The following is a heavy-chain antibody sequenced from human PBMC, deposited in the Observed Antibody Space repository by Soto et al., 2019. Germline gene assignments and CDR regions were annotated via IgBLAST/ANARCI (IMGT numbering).Heavy chain of an antibody. J-gene: IGHJ3*01. CDR2: ISSKGDNT. V-gene: IGHV3-64*07. D-gene: IGHD4-17*01. CDR1: GFTLSSYA. Sequence: EMQLVESGGGLVQPGGSLRLSCVTSGFTLSSYAMFWVRQAPGRGLEYVSVISSKGDNTYYADSVKGRFTISRDISKNTLYLQMDSLRTEDMGVYYCARGFRGDYVFDAFDLWGQGTMVSVSS. CDR3: ARGFRGDYVFDAFDL.